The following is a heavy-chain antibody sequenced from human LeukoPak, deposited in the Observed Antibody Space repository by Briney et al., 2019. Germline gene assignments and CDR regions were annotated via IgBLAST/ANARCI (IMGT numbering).Heavy chain of an antibody. J-gene: IGHJ4*02. CDR2: ISYDGSNR. Sequence: PGGSLRLSCAASGFTFSSSGMHWVRQAPGKGLEWVAFISYDGSNRYYADSAKGRFTISRDNSKNTLYLQMNSLRAEDTAVYYCAKETRGSYSDYWGQGTLVTVSS. V-gene: IGHV3-30*02. D-gene: IGHD5-12*01. CDR3: AKETRGSYSDY. CDR1: GFTFSSSG.